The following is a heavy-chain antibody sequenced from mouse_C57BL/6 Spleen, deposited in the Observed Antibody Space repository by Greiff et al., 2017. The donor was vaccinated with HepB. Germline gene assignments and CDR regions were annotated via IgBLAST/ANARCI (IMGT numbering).Heavy chain of an antibody. J-gene: IGHJ1*03. D-gene: IGHD4-1*01. V-gene: IGHV5-4*01. CDR1: GFTFSSYA. CDR2: ISDGGSYT. Sequence: DVMLVESGGGLVKPGGSLKLSCAASGFTFSSYAMSWVRQTPEKRLEWVATISDGGSYTYYPDNVKGRFTISRDNAKNNLYLQMSHLKSEDTAMYYCAREGLGRDWYFDVWGTGTTVTVSS. CDR3: AREGLGRDWYFDV.